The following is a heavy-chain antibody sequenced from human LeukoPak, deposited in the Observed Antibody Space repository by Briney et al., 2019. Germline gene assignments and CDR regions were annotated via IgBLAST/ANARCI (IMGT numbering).Heavy chain of an antibody. V-gene: IGHV3-23*01. Sequence: GGSLRLSCAASGFTFSTYTLHWVRQAPGKGLEWVSAISGSGGSTYYADSVKGRFTISRDNSKNTLYLQMNSLRAEDTAVYYCAKSVGATIDWGQGTLVTVSS. J-gene: IGHJ4*02. CDR2: ISGSGGST. D-gene: IGHD1-26*01. CDR1: GFTFSTYT. CDR3: AKSVGATID.